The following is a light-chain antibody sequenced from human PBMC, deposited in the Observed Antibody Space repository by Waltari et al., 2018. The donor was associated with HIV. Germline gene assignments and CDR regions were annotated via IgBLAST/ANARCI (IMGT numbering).Light chain of an antibody. CDR1: NIGTKS. CDR2: DVR. V-gene: IGLV3-21*02. Sequence: SYVLTQPPSVSVAPGQTAKITCGGDNIGTKSGHWYQQNPGQAPVLVVYDVRDRPSGIPERFSGSNSGNTATLTVSRVEVGDEADYYCQVWDGSSDHWVFGGGTKLTVL. CDR3: QVWDGSSDHWV. J-gene: IGLJ3*02.